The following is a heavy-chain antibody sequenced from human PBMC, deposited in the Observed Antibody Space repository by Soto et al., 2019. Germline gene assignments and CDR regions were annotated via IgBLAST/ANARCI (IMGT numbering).Heavy chain of an antibody. CDR1: GGSFSGYY. CDR2: INHSGST. J-gene: IGHJ6*02. V-gene: IGHV4-34*01. Sequence: SETLSLTCAAYGGSFSGYYWSWIRQPPGKGLEWIGEINHSGSTNYNPSPKSRVTISVDTSKNQFPLKLSSVTAADTAVYYCARALQLWGTKGGMDVWGQGTTVT. D-gene: IGHD3-16*01. CDR3: ARALQLWGTKGGMDV.